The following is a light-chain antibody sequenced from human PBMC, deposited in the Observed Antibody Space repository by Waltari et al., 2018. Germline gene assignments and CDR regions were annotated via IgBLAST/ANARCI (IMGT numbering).Light chain of an antibody. CDR1: SRDVVAYAY. J-gene: IGLJ1*01. V-gene: IGLV2-8*01. CDR3: ASYAGGDTPYV. CDR2: EVN. Sequence: QSALRQPHSASGSPGQSVTISCTGSSRDVVAYAYASGYQQRPGKAPKVLIYEVNKRPSGVPHRFSGSKSGATASLTVSWLQAEDEADYYCASYAGGDTPYVFGTGTTVTV.